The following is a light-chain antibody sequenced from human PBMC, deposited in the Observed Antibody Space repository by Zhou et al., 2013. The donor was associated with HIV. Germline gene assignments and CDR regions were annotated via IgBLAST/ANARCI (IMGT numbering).Light chain of an antibody. V-gene: IGKV3-20*01. J-gene: IGKJ2*01. CDR1: QSVTSIY. Sequence: EIVLTQSPGTLSLSPGERATLSCRASQSVTSIYFAWYQQKPGQAPRLLIYGVSTRATGVPDRFSGGGSGTDFTLTISRLEPEDFAVYYCQQYGSSPFTFGQGTNVEIK. CDR3: QQYGSSPFT. CDR2: GVS.